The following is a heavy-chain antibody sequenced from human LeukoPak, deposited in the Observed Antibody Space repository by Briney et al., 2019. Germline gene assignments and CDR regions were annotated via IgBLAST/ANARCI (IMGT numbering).Heavy chain of an antibody. Sequence: ASVKVSCKASGYTFTSYYMHWVRQAPGQGLEWMGIINPSGGSTSYAQKFQGRVTMTRDTSTSTVYMELSSLRSEDTAVYYCARDRGIQPDLDYGMDVWGQGTTVTVSS. J-gene: IGHJ6*02. V-gene: IGHV1-46*01. CDR1: GYTFTSYY. D-gene: IGHD5-18*01. CDR3: ARDRGIQPDLDYGMDV. CDR2: INPSGGST.